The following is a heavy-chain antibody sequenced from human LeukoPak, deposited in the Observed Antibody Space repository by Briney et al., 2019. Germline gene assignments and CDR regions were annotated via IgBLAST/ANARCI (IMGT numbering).Heavy chain of an antibody. CDR3: ARDLVGATIFDY. CDR2: IYYSGST. J-gene: IGHJ4*02. Sequence: KSSQTLSLTCTVSGGSISSGGYYWSWIRQHPGKGLEWIGYIYYSGSTYYNPSLKSRVTISVDTSKNQFSLKLSSVTAADTAVYYCARDLVGATIFDYWDQGTLVTVSS. CDR1: GGSISSGGYY. V-gene: IGHV4-31*03. D-gene: IGHD1-26*01.